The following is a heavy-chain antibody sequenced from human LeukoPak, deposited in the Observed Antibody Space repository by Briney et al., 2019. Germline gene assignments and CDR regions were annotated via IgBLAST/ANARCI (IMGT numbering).Heavy chain of an antibody. V-gene: IGHV4-31*11. CDR3: ARVNDILTGPFDY. CDR2: IYYSGST. J-gene: IGHJ4*02. CDR1: GGSFSGYY. Sequence: PSETLSLTCAVYGGSFSGYYWSWIRQHPGKGLEWIGYIYYSGSTYYNPSLKSRVTISVDTSKNQFSLKLSSVTAADTAVYYCARVNDILTGPFDYWGQGTLVTVSS. D-gene: IGHD3-9*01.